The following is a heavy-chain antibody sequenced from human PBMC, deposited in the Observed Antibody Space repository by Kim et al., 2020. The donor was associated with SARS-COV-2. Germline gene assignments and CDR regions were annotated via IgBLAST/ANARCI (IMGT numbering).Heavy chain of an antibody. Sequence: SETLSLTCTVSGGSISSYYWSWIRQPPGKGLEWIGYIYYSGSTNYNPPLKSRVTISVDTSKNQFSLKLSSVTAADTAVYYCARAGYCSSTSCKDNYYYYYMDDWGKGTTVTVSS. CDR2: IYYSGST. CDR3: ARAGYCSSTSCKDNYYYYYMDD. V-gene: IGHV4-59*01. J-gene: IGHJ6*03. D-gene: IGHD2-2*01. CDR1: GGSISSYY.